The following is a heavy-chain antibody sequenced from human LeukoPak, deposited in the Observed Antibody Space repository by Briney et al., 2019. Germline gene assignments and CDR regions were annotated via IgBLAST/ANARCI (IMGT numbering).Heavy chain of an antibody. Sequence: ASVKVSCKASGYTFTSYGISWVRQAPGQGLEWMGWISAYNGNTNCAQKLQGRVTMTTDTSTSTAYMELSSLRSEDTAVYYCASASHITMLRGANDYWGQGTLVTVSS. CDR2: ISAYNGNT. CDR3: ASASHITMLRGANDY. CDR1: GYTFTSYG. D-gene: IGHD3-10*01. V-gene: IGHV1-18*01. J-gene: IGHJ4*02.